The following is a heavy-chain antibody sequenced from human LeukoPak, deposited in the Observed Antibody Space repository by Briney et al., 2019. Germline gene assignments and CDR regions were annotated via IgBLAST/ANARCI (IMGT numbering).Heavy chain of an antibody. D-gene: IGHD3-10*01. Sequence: GGSLRLSCAASGFTFSSYSMNWVRQAPGKGREWVSYINSSSSTIYYADSVKGRFTISRDNAKNSLYLQMNSLRDEDTAVYYCARRVVTMVQGVIIPRYYYYYMDVWGKGTTVTVSS. CDR3: ARRVVTMVQGVIIPRYYYYYMDV. CDR2: INSSSSTI. CDR1: GFTFSSYS. V-gene: IGHV3-48*02. J-gene: IGHJ6*03.